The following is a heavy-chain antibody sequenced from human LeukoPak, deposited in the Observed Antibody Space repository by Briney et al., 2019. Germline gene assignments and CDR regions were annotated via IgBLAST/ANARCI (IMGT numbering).Heavy chain of an antibody. D-gene: IGHD3-10*01. Sequence: SVKVSCKASGGTFSNYAINWVRQAPGQGLEWMGGIIPIFGTANYAQKFQGRVTITADESKSTAYMELSSLRSEDTAVYYCARGSGSYRPFGPNFDYWGQGTLVTVSS. CDR1: GGTFSNYA. CDR3: ARGSGSYRPFGPNFDY. J-gene: IGHJ4*02. V-gene: IGHV1-69*13. CDR2: IIPIFGTA.